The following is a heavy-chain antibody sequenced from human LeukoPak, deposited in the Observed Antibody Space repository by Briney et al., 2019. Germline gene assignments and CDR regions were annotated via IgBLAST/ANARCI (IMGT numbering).Heavy chain of an antibody. Sequence: GGSLRLSCAASGFTFSSYGMSWVRQAPGKGLEWVSAISGSGGSIYYADSVKGRFTISRDNAKNSLYLQMNSLRAEDTAVYYCVRDGHDSSGYYWAWSFDLWGRGTLVTVSS. CDR2: ISGSGGSI. V-gene: IGHV3-23*01. J-gene: IGHJ2*01. CDR3: VRDGHDSSGYYWAWSFDL. CDR1: GFTFSSYG. D-gene: IGHD3-22*01.